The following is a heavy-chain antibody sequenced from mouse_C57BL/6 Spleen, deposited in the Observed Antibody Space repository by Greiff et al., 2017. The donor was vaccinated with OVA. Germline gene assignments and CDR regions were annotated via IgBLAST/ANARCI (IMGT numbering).Heavy chain of an antibody. D-gene: IGHD2-4*01. Sequence: QVQLQQPGTELVKPGASVKLSCKASGCTFTSYWMHWVKQRPGQGLEWIGNINPSNGGTNYNEKFKSKATLTVDKSSSTAYMQLSSLTSEDSAVYYCARTGPIYYEDGGYFDYWGQGTTLTVSS. J-gene: IGHJ2*01. CDR3: ARTGPIYYEDGGYFDY. V-gene: IGHV1-53*01. CDR2: INPSNGGT. CDR1: GCTFTSYW.